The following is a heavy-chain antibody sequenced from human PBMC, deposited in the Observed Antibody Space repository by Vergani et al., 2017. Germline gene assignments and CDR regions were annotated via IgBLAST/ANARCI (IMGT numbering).Heavy chain of an antibody. CDR1: GFTFDDYA. CDR3: AKENSWFGESHGPFDY. D-gene: IGHD3-10*01. CDR2: ISWDGGST. V-gene: IGHV3-43D*03. Sequence: EVQLVESGGVVVQPGGSLRLSCAASGFTFDDYAMHWVRQAPGKGLEWVSLISWDGGSTYYADSVKGRFTISRVNSKNYLYLQMNSLRAEDTALYYCAKENSWFGESHGPFDYWGQGTLVTVSS. J-gene: IGHJ4*02.